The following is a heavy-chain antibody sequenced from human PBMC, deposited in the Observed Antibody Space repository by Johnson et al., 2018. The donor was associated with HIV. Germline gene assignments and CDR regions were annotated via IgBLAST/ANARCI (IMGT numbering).Heavy chain of an antibody. Sequence: VQLVESGGGLVQPGGSLSPSCTASGFTFSSYAMSWVRQAPGKGLEWVSPILGSGGNTYFAESVKARFTISRYNSKNTLALQMTSLRAEATAVFYCEKDAYCSGGRCYGFGAFDIWGQGTMVTVSS. CDR2: ILGSGGNT. V-gene: IGHV3-23*04. CDR3: EKDAYCSGGRCYGFGAFDI. CDR1: GFTFSSYA. D-gene: IGHD2-15*01. J-gene: IGHJ3*02.